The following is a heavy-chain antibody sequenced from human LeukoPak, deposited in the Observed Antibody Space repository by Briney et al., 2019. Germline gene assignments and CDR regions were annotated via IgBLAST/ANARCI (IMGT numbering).Heavy chain of an antibody. J-gene: IGHJ6*02. CDR3: ARDLGCSSTSCYYPDV. CDR2: IYYSGST. CDR1: GGSISSYY. Sequence: SETLSLTCTVSGGSISSYYWSRIRQPPGKGLEWIGYIYYSGSTNYNPSLKSRVTISVDTSKNQFSLKLSSVTAADTAVYYCARDLGCSSTSCYYPDVWGQGTTVTVSS. V-gene: IGHV4-59*01. D-gene: IGHD2-2*01.